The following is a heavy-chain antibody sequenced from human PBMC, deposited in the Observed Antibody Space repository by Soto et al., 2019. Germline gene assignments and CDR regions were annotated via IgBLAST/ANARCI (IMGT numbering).Heavy chain of an antibody. CDR1: GYTFTGYY. D-gene: IGHD5-12*01. J-gene: IGHJ4*02. Sequence: QVQLVQSGAEVKKPGASVKVSCKASGYTFTGYYMHWVRQAPGQGLEWVGWINPNSGATNYAQKFQGRVTMNRGTSITTGYMELSRLTSDDTAVYYCARDFVATIWDFDYWGQGTLVTVSS. V-gene: IGHV1-2*02. CDR3: ARDFVATIWDFDY. CDR2: INPNSGAT.